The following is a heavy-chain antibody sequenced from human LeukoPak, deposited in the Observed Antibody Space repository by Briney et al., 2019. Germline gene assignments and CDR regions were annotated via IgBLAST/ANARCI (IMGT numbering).Heavy chain of an antibody. CDR3: ARDPRWSYYDSSGYLDY. Sequence: GGSLRRSCAASGFTFSSYWMSWVRQAPGKGLEWVANIKQDGSEKYYVDSVKGRFTISRDNAKNSLYLQMNSLRAEDTAVYYCARDPRWSYYDSSGYLDYWGQGTLVTVSS. D-gene: IGHD3-22*01. J-gene: IGHJ4*02. CDR1: GFTFSSYW. V-gene: IGHV3-7*01. CDR2: IKQDGSEK.